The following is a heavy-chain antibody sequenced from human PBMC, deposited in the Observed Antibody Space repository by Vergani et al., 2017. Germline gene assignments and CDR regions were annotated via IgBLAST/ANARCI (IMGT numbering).Heavy chain of an antibody. CDR2: VSGSSATP. Sequence: EVQLLESGGGLVQPGGSLRLSCEASGFSFPGYAMSWVRQAPGKGLEWVSSVSGSSATPYYADSVKGRFIISRDNSKNTLHLQKNSLRAEDTAVYYCARDGRYNWNVGGGYYYYYYYMDVWGKGTTVTVSS. J-gene: IGHJ6*03. CDR1: GFSFPGYA. D-gene: IGHD1-1*01. V-gene: IGHV3-23*01. CDR3: ARDGRYNWNVGGGYYYYYYYMDV.